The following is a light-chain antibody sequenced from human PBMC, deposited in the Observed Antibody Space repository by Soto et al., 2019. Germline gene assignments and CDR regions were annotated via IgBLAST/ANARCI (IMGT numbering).Light chain of an antibody. J-gene: IGKJ1*01. V-gene: IGKV1-39*01. CDR2: AAS. CDR3: QQRYYNPWR. CDR1: QSVSNY. Sequence: IRRTQRSWSLSAYVKDRVTITCRASQSVSNYLNWYQQKPGKAPKLLIYAASSLHSGVPSRFSGSGSGTDFTLTISSLQPEDFATYYCQQRYYNPWRFGDGTKVDI.